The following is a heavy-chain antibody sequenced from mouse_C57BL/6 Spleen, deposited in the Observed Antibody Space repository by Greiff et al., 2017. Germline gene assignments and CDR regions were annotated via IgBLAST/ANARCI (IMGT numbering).Heavy chain of an antibody. CDR1: GYTFTSYW. CDR2: IYPGSGST. V-gene: IGHV1-55*01. Sequence: VQLQQPGAELVKPGASVKMSCKASGYTFTSYWITWVKQRPGQGLEWIGDIYPGSGSTNYNEKFKSKATLTVDTSSSTAYMQLSSLTSEDSAVYYCARGGPYYDYDVAWFAYWGQGTLVTVSA. CDR3: ARGGPYYDYDVAWFAY. D-gene: IGHD2-4*01. J-gene: IGHJ3*01.